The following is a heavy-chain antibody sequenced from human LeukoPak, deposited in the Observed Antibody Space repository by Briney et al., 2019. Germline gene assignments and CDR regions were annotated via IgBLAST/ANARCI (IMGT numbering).Heavy chain of an antibody. CDR2: ISSSSSYI. CDR3: ARGSPYLWSGYLSPPARI. V-gene: IGHV3-21*01. J-gene: IGHJ4*02. D-gene: IGHD3-3*01. CDR1: GFTFSSYS. Sequence: PGGSLRLSCAASGFTFSSYSMNWVRQAPGKGLEWVSSISSSSSYIYYADSVKGRFTISRDNAKNSLYLQMNSLRAEDTAVYYGARGSPYLWSGYLSPPARIWGQGTLVTVSS.